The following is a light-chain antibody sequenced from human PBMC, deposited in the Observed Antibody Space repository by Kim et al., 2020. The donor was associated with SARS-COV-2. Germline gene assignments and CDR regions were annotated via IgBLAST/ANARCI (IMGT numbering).Light chain of an antibody. CDR1: QSISSF. V-gene: IGKV3-11*01. CDR3: QQRSDWLT. Sequence: SLSPGERATLSCRASQSISSFLAWYKHKPGQAPRLLIYDASKRATGIPTRFSGSGSGTDFTLTISSLEPEDFAVYYCQQRSDWLTFGGGTKVDIK. CDR2: DAS. J-gene: IGKJ4*01.